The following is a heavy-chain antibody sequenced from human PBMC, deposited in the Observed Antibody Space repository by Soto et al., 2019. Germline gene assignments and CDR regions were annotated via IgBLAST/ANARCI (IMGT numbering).Heavy chain of an antibody. CDR3: AHTYYDFWSGYYRYNWFDP. V-gene: IGHV2-5*02. CDR2: IYWEDDK. D-gene: IGHD3-3*01. CDR1: GFSLSTSGVG. Sequence: QITLQESGPTLVKPTQTLTLTCTFSGFSLSTSGVGVGWIRQPPGKALEGLALIYWEDDKRYSPSLKSRLTIPKDTSKNQVVLTMTNMDPVDTATYYCAHTYYDFWSGYYRYNWFDPWGQGTLVTVSS. J-gene: IGHJ5*02.